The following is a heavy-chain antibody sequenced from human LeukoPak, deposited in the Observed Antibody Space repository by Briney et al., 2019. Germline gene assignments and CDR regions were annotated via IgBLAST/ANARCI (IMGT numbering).Heavy chain of an antibody. Sequence: PSETLSLTCAVYGGSFSGYYWSWIRQPPGKGLEWIGEINHSGSTNYNPSLKSRVTISVDTSKNQFSLKLSSVTAADTAVYYCARKAYYYGPGSYYNHPLGRYFDLWGRGTLVTVSS. CDR2: INHSGST. V-gene: IGHV4-34*01. D-gene: IGHD3-10*01. CDR1: GGSFSGYY. J-gene: IGHJ2*01. CDR3: ARKAYYYGPGSYYNHPLGRYFDL.